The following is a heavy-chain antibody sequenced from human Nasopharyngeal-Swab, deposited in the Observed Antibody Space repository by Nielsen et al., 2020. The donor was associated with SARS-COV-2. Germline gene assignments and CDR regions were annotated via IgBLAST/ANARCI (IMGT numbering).Heavy chain of an antibody. V-gene: IGHV3-48*04. J-gene: IGHJ4*02. CDR2: NSSSSSTI. CDR3: ARDLYRGYCTGGVRYGFDH. D-gene: IGHD2-8*02. CDR1: GFTFSSYS. Sequence: GGSLRLACAASGFTFSSYSMNWVRQAPGKGREWVAYNSSSSSTICYAVSVKGRFTISRDNAKNSLYLQMNSLRAEDTAVYYCARDLYRGYCTGGVRYGFDHWGQGTLVTVSS.